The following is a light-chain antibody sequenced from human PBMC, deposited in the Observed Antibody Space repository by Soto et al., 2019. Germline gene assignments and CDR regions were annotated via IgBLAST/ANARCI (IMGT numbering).Light chain of an antibody. Sequence: EIVLTQSPGTLSLSPGERATLSCRASQSVSSNFLAWYQQKPGQAPRLLMYGASSRATVIPDRFSGSGSGTDFTLTITRLEPEDFAVYFCQQYGTSPVTFGGGTKVEIK. CDR1: QSVSSNF. J-gene: IGKJ4*01. CDR2: GAS. CDR3: QQYGTSPVT. V-gene: IGKV3-20*01.